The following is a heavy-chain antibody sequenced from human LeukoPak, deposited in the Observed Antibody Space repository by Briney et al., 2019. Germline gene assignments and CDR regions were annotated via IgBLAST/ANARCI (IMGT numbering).Heavy chain of an antibody. CDR2: ISAYNGNT. D-gene: IGHD3-22*01. CDR1: GYTFTSYG. J-gene: IGHJ4*02. CDR3: AREGSGYYYDY. V-gene: IGHV1-18*01. Sequence: ASVKVSCKASGYTFTSYGISWVRQAPGQGLEWMGWISAYNGNTNYAQKFQGRVTMTRDTSTSTVYMELSSPRSEDTAVYYCAREGSGYYYDYWGQGTLVTVSS.